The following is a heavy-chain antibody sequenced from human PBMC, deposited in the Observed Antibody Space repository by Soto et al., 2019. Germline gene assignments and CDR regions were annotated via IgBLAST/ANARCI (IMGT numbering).Heavy chain of an antibody. CDR1: GGSISSGGYY. J-gene: IGHJ6*02. D-gene: IGHD3-3*01. V-gene: IGHV4-31*03. Sequence: PSETLSLTCTVSGGSISSGGYYWSWIRQHPGKGLEWIGYIYYSGSTYYNPSLKSRVTISVDTPKNQFSLQLSSVTAADTAVYYCARVTYYDFWSGPLYGMGVWGQGTTVTVSS. CDR3: ARVTYYDFWSGPLYGMGV. CDR2: IYYSGST.